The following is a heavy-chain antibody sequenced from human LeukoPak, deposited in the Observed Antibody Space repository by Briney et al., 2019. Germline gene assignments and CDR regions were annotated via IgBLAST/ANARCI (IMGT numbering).Heavy chain of an antibody. J-gene: IGHJ5*02. D-gene: IGHD3-3*01. CDR3: ARQSITRVKIFVGGNWFVP. V-gene: IGHV4-38-2*01. CDR2: FYHTGDV. Sequence: SETLSLTCADSGYSISSFKWWGWIRQPPGKALECTGSFYHTGDVYYDPSLKSRVTISVDTYKNQFFLKVPAVTAADTAVYYCARQSITRVKIFVGGNWFVPWGQRTMVTVSS. CDR1: GYSISSFKW.